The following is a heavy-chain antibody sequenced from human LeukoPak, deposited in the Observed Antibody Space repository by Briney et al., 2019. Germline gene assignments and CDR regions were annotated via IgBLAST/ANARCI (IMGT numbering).Heavy chain of an antibody. CDR2: IYYSGST. V-gene: IGHV4-61*08. CDR1: GGSLSSGGYY. Sequence: SETLSLTCTVSGGSLSSGGYYWSWIRQPPGKGLEWIGYIYYSGSTNYNPSLKSRVTISVDTSKNQFSLKLSSVTAADTAVYYCAREVDSSSCYSNWFDPWGQGTLVTVSS. D-gene: IGHD6-13*01. J-gene: IGHJ5*02. CDR3: AREVDSSSCYSNWFDP.